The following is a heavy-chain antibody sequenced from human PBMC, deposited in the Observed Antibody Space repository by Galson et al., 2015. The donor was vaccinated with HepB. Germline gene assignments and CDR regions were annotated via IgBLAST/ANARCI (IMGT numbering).Heavy chain of an antibody. Sequence: SVKVSCKASGGSFSNYAFNWVRLVPGRGPEWMGMIIPIYGPPKYAQRFQGRVSITADESTTTAYMEVSSLRFDDTAIYFCARAEGYAFFFDSWGQGTLVTVSS. J-gene: IGHJ4*02. V-gene: IGHV1-69*13. CDR3: ARAEGYAFFFDS. CDR1: GGSFSNYA. CDR2: IIPIYGPP. D-gene: IGHD3/OR15-3a*01.